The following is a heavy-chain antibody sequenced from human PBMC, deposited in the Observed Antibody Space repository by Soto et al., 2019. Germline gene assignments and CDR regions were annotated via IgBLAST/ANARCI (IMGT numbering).Heavy chain of an antibody. J-gene: IGHJ3*02. CDR1: GGSISSYY. CDR2: IYYSGST. V-gene: IGHV4-59*01. D-gene: IGHD6-19*01. CDR3: ARGGSSGWYGGAFDI. Sequence: SETLSLTCTVSGGSISSYYWSWIRQPAGKGLEWIGYIYYSGSTNYNPSLKSRVTISVDTSKNQFSLKLSSVTAADTAVYYCARGGSSGWYGGAFDIWGQGTMVTVSS.